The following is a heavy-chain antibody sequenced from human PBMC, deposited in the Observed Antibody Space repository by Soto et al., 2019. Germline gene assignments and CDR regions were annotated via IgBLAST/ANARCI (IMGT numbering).Heavy chain of an antibody. V-gene: IGHV1-69*13. J-gene: IGHJ6*02. CDR2: IIPIFGTA. D-gene: IGHD4-17*01. CDR1: GGTFSSYA. Sequence: GASVKVSCKASGGTFSSYAISWVRQAPGQGLEWMGGIIPIFGTANYAQKFQGRVTITADESTSTAYMELSSLRSEDTAVYYCARIRKTTVVTPPYDYYGMDVWGQRTKVTVSS. CDR3: ARIRKTTVVTPPYDYYGMDV.